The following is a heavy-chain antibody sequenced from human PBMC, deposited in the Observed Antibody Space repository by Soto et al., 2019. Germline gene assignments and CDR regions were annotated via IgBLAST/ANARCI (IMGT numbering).Heavy chain of an antibody. D-gene: IGHD3-22*01. Sequence: EVQLLESGGDLIQPGGSLRLSCAASGFTFNSYAMTWVRQAPGKGLEWVSAISRYGDFTYYADSVEGRFTISRDNSKNTLYLQMNSLRAEDTAVYYCAKDRYLDHDSRGYLFDNWGQGTLVTVFS. J-gene: IGHJ4*02. CDR3: AKDRYLDHDSRGYLFDN. CDR2: ISRYGDFT. CDR1: GFTFNSYA. V-gene: IGHV3-23*01.